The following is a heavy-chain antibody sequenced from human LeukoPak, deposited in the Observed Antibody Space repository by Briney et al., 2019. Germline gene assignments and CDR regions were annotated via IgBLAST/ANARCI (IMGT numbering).Heavy chain of an antibody. J-gene: IGHJ4*02. CDR1: GFTFSSYA. CDR2: ISGSGGSR. V-gene: IGHV3-23*01. CDR3: ASGYLDDFWSGHF. D-gene: IGHD3-3*01. Sequence: HPGGSLRLSCAASGFTFSSYAMSWVRQAPGKGLEWVSVISGSGGSRYYADSVKGRFTISRDNAKKSLYLQMNSLRAEDSAVYYCASGYLDDFWSGHFWGQGTQVTVSS.